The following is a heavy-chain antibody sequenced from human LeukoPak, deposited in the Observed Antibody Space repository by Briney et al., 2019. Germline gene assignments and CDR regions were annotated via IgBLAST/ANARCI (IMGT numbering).Heavy chain of an antibody. V-gene: IGHV3-23*01. Sequence: GGSLRLSCAASGFTFSSYAMSWVRQAPRKGLEWVSAISGSGGSTYYADSVKGRFTISRDNSKNTLYLQMNSLRAEDTAVYYCAKDLAVVPRYYFDYWGQGTLVTVSS. D-gene: IGHD4-23*01. CDR2: ISGSGGST. CDR3: AKDLAVVPRYYFDY. CDR1: GFTFSSYA. J-gene: IGHJ4*02.